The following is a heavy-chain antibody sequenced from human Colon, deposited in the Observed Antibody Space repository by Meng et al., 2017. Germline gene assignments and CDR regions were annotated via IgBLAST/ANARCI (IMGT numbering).Heavy chain of an antibody. D-gene: IGHD3-22*01. CDR1: GYSFTSYD. Sequence: QVQLVQSGAEVKKPGASVKVSCKTSGYSFTSYDITWVRQAPGQGLEWMGWISVYNGNTNYAQKFQGRVTMTTDTSTSTAYMELRSLRSDDTAVYYCARNYYDSSGYYYSYWGQGTLVTVSS. CDR2: ISVYNGNT. J-gene: IGHJ4*02. CDR3: ARNYYDSSGYYYSY. V-gene: IGHV1-18*01.